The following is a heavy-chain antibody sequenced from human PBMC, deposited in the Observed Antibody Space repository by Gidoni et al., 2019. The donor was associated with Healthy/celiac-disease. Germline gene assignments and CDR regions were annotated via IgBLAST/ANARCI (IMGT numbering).Heavy chain of an antibody. J-gene: IGHJ6*03. V-gene: IGHV1-46*01. CDR3: ARGDLDSSYDYVWGSYGYYMDV. CDR2: INPSGGST. Sequence: QVQLVQSGAEVKKPGASVKVSCKASGYTFTSYYMHWVRQAPGQGLEWMGIINPSGGSTSYAQKFQGRVTMTRETSTSTVYMELSSLRSEDTAVYYCARGDLDSSYDYVWGSYGYYMDVWGKGTTVTVSS. D-gene: IGHD3-16*01. CDR1: GYTFTSYY.